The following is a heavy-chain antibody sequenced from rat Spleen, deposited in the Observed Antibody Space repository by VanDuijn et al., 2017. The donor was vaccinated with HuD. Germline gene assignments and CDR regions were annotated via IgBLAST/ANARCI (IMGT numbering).Heavy chain of an antibody. V-gene: IGHV5S13*01. CDR3: ARHPISTVSYYFDY. J-gene: IGHJ2*01. D-gene: IGHD1-1*01. Sequence: EVQLVESGGGLVQPGGSLKLSCAASGFIFNSYYMVWVRQAPTKGLEWVAYISTAGSNTFYRDSVKGRFTISRDNAKNSQYLQMDSLRSEDTATYYCARHPISTVSYYFDYWGQGVMVTVSS. CDR2: ISTAGSNT. CDR1: GFIFNSYY.